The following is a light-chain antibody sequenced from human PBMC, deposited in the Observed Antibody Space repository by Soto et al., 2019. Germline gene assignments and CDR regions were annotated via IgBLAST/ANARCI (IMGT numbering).Light chain of an antibody. CDR3: RSHTSSSTLV. J-gene: IGLJ2*01. V-gene: IGLV2-18*02. Sequence: QSVLTQPPSVSGSPGQSVTISCAGTSSDVGSYDRVSWYQQPPGTAPKLMIYEVSNRPSGVPDRFSGSKSGNTASLTISGLKAEEEDDYYCRSHTSSSTLVFGGGTKVTVL. CDR1: SSDVGSYDR. CDR2: EVS.